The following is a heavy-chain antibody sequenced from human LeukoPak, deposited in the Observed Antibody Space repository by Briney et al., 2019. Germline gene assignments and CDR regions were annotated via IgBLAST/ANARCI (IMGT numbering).Heavy chain of an antibody. CDR3: AREFNTIGNFDY. V-gene: IGHV3-21*06. CDR2: ITASSSNI. J-gene: IGHJ4*02. D-gene: IGHD1-14*01. CDR1: GFSFSRSS. Sequence: PGGSLILSCAASGFSFSRSSMGWVRQAPGKGLEWVSSITASSSNIYYADSVKGRVTISRDNAKNSVYLQMNSLRAEDTAVYYCAREFNTIGNFDYWGQGALVTVSS.